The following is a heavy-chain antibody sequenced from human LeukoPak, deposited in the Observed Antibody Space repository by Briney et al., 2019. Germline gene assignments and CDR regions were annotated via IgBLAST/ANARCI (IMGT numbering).Heavy chain of an antibody. D-gene: IGHD6-19*01. V-gene: IGHV3-49*04. CDR1: AFTFGDYA. CDR2: IRRKAYGGTT. J-gene: IGHJ5*02. CDR3: TRVIGGWPRCWFDP. Sequence: GGSLSLSCTASAFTFGDYAMRWVRQAPGKGLEWVGFIRRKAYGGTTEYAASAKGRLTISRDDSKSIAYLQMNRLKTEDTAVYYCTRVIGGWPRCWFDPWGQGTLVTVSS.